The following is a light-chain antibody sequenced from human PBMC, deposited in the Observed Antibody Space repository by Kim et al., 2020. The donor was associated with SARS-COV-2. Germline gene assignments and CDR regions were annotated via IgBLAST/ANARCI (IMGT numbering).Light chain of an antibody. CDR1: QSISSW. Sequence: DIQMTQSPSTLSASVGDRVTISCRASQSISSWLAWYQQRPGKAPKLLISKASSLESGVPSTFSGSGSGTEFTLTISCLQPDDFATYYCQQYETYPLTFGGGTKVDIK. CDR2: KAS. CDR3: QQYETYPLT. J-gene: IGKJ4*01. V-gene: IGKV1-5*03.